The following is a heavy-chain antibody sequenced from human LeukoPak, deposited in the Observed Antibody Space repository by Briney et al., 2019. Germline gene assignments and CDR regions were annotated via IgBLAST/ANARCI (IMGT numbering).Heavy chain of an antibody. CDR3: AKDARKTVTTTY. Sequence: GGTLRLSCAASGFTFSSYGMSWVRQAPGKGLEWVSAISGSGGSTYYADSVKGRFTISRDNSKNTLYLQMNSLRAEDTAVYYCAKDARKTVTTTYWGQGTLVTVSS. V-gene: IGHV3-23*01. CDR1: GFTFSSYG. D-gene: IGHD4-17*01. J-gene: IGHJ4*02. CDR2: ISGSGGST.